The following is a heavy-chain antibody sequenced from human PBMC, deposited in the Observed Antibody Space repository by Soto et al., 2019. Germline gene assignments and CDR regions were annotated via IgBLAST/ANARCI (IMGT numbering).Heavy chain of an antibody. J-gene: IGHJ6*02. CDR1: GYTFTGYY. V-gene: IGHV1-2*04. CDR3: ARDLRLDILTGYYYYYGMDV. Sequence: ASVKVSCKASGYTFTGYYMQWVRQAPGQGLEWMGWINPNSGGTNYAQKFQGWVTMTRDTSISTAYMELSRLRSDDTAVYYCARDLRLDILTGYYYYYGMDVWGQGTTVTVSS. D-gene: IGHD3-9*01. CDR2: INPNSGGT.